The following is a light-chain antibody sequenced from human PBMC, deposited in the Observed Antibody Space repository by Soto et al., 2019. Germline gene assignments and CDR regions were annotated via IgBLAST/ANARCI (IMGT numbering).Light chain of an antibody. CDR3: QKYTSAPPEA. Sequence: DIQMTQSPSSLSASVGDRVTITCRASQGITNYLAWWQQKPGKVSKLLIYAASTLQSGVPSRFSGSGFGTDFTLTISSLQPEDVATYYCQKYTSAPPEAFGPGTKVDLK. J-gene: IGKJ3*01. CDR1: QGITNY. CDR2: AAS. V-gene: IGKV1-27*01.